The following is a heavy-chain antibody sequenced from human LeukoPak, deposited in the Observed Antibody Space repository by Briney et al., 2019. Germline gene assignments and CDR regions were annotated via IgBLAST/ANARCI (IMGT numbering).Heavy chain of an antibody. Sequence: GGSLRLSCAASGFTFSSYWMHWVRQAPGKGLVWVSHINSDGSSTSYGDSVKGRFTISRDNAKNSLYLQMNSLRAEDTAVYYCAREWELLDYWGQGTLVTVSS. V-gene: IGHV3-74*01. CDR1: GFTFSSYW. D-gene: IGHD1-26*01. J-gene: IGHJ4*02. CDR3: AREWELLDY. CDR2: INSDGSST.